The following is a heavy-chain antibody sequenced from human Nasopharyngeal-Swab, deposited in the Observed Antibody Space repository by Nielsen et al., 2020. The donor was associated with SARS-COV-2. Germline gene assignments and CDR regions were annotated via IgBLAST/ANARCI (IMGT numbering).Heavy chain of an antibody. Sequence: SETLSLTCTVSGGSISSSSYYWGWIRQPPGKGLEWIGSIYYSGSTYYNPSLKSRVTISVDTSKNQFSLKLSSVTAADTAVYYCARDSGSFNDAFDIWGQGTMVTVSS. CDR2: IYYSGST. V-gene: IGHV4-39*07. D-gene: IGHD1-26*01. CDR1: GGSISSSSYY. J-gene: IGHJ3*02. CDR3: ARDSGSFNDAFDI.